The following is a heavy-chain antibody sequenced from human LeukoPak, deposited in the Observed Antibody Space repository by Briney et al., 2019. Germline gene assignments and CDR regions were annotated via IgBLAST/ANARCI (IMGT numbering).Heavy chain of an antibody. CDR1: GFTFSSYA. Sequence: PGGSLRLSCAASGFTFSSYAMSWVRQAPGKGLEWVSAISGSSGSTYYADSVKGRFTISRDNSKNTLYLQMNSLRAEDTAVYYCAKDSYSGSYSHPDYWGQGTLVTVSS. J-gene: IGHJ4*02. CDR2: ISGSSGST. D-gene: IGHD1-26*01. V-gene: IGHV3-23*01. CDR3: AKDSYSGSYSHPDY.